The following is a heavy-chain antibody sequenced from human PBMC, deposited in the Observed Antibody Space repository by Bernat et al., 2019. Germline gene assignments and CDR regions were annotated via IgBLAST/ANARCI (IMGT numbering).Heavy chain of an antibody. CDR3: ARDLRGLGELSLSGGY. D-gene: IGHD3-16*02. CDR2: INAGNGNT. V-gene: IGHV1-3*01. J-gene: IGHJ4*02. CDR1: GYTFISYA. Sequence: QVQLVQSGAEVKKPGASVKVSGKASGYTFISYAMHWFRQAPGQRLEGMGWINAGNGNTKYSQKFQGRVTITRDTSASTAYMELSSLRSEDTAVYYCARDLRGLGELSLSGGYWGQGTLVTVSS.